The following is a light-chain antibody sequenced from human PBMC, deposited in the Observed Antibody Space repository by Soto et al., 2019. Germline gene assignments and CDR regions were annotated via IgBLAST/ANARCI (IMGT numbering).Light chain of an antibody. J-gene: IGKJ5*01. CDR3: QQLNSYPIT. CDR1: QSISSY. V-gene: IGKV1-39*01. Sequence: DIQMTQSPSSLSASVGDRVTSTRRASQSISSYLNWYQQKPGKANKLLIYAASSLQSGVPSRFSGSGSGTDFTLTISSLQPEDFATYFCQQLNSYPITFGPGTRLDIK. CDR2: AAS.